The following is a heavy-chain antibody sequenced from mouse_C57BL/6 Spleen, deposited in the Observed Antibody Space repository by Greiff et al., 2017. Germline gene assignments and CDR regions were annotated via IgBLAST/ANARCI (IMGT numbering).Heavy chain of an antibody. Sequence: EVKVVESGGGLVQPGGSLKLSCAASGFTFSDYGMAWVRRAPRKGPEWVAFISNLAYSIYYADTVTGRFTISRENAKNTLYLEMSSLRSEDTAMYYCARQGYDYDSYAMDYWGQGTSVTVSS. CDR1: GFTFSDYG. V-gene: IGHV5-15*01. D-gene: IGHD2-4*01. CDR2: ISNLAYSI. J-gene: IGHJ4*01. CDR3: ARQGYDYDSYAMDY.